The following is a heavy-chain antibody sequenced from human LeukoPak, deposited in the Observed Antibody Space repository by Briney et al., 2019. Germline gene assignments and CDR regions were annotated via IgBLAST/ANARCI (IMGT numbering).Heavy chain of an antibody. CDR2: INHSGST. CDR3: ARVSLIVGATSREAFDI. Sequence: SETLSLTCAVYGGSFSGYYWSWIRQPPGKGLEWIGEINHSGSTNYNPSLKSRVTISVDTSKNQFSLKLSSVTAADTAVYYCARVSLIVGATSREAFDIWGQGTMVTVSS. CDR1: GGSFSGYY. V-gene: IGHV4-34*01. D-gene: IGHD1-26*01. J-gene: IGHJ3*02.